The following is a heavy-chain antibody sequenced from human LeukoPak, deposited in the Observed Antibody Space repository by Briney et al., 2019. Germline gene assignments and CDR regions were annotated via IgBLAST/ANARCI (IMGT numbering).Heavy chain of an antibody. Sequence: GGSLRLSCAASGFTFSSYWMSWVRQAPGKGLEWVSVISGTGSSTYYADSVKGRFTISRDNSKNTLYLQMNSLKTEDTAVYYCTTDAYPGIGYWGQGTLVTVSS. CDR3: TTDAYPGIGY. CDR2: ISGTGSST. D-gene: IGHD6-13*01. CDR1: GFTFSSYW. J-gene: IGHJ4*02. V-gene: IGHV3-23*01.